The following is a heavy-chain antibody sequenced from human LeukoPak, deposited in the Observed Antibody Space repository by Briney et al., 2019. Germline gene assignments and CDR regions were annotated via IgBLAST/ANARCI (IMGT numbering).Heavy chain of an antibody. CDR2: VYSGGST. CDR1: GFTFSYYG. CDR3: ARGAFD. Sequence: GGSLRLSCVASGFTFSYYGMHWVRQAPGKGLEWVSVVYSGGSTYYADSVKGRFIISRDNSKNTVYLQMNSLRPEDTAVYYCARGAFDWGQGTLVTVSS. V-gene: IGHV3-53*01. J-gene: IGHJ4*02.